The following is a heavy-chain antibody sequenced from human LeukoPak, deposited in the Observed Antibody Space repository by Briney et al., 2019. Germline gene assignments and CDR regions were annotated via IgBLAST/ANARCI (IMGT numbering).Heavy chain of an antibody. Sequence: PSETLSLTCTVSGGSISGYYWSWIRQPPGKGPEWIGYIYYSGTTNYNPSLKSRVTISVDTSKNQFSLELNSVTAADTAVYYCARLASSGWSHCDSWGQGTLVTVSS. J-gene: IGHJ4*02. CDR1: GGSISGYY. V-gene: IGHV4-59*08. CDR3: ARLASSGWSHCDS. D-gene: IGHD6-19*01. CDR2: IYYSGTT.